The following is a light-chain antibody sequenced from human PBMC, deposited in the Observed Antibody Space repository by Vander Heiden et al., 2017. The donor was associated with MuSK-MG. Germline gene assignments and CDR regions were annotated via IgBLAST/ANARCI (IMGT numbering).Light chain of an antibody. V-gene: IGLV6-57*03. CDR1: SGSIASNY. CDR2: GDN. CDR3: QSYGINRHVV. J-gene: IGLJ2*01. Sequence: NFMLTQPHSVTESPGKTVTVSCTRSSGSIASNYVQWYQQRPGSAPTTVIYGDNQRPSGVPDRFSGSIDTSSNSASLTISGLKTEDAADDYCQSYGINRHVVFGGGTKLTVL.